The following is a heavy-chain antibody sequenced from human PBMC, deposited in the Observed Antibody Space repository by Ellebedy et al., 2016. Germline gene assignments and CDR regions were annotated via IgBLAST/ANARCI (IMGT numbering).Heavy chain of an antibody. D-gene: IGHD3-10*01. CDR1: GGSFSGYY. CDR2: INHSGST. J-gene: IGHJ4*02. V-gene: IGHV4-34*01. CDR3: ARDRMVRGELDY. Sequence: SETLSLTCAVYGGSFSGYYWSWIRQPPGKGLEWIGEINHSGSTNYNPSLKSRVTISRDTSKNQFSLNLTSVTAADTAVYYCARDRMVRGELDYWGQGTPVTVSS.